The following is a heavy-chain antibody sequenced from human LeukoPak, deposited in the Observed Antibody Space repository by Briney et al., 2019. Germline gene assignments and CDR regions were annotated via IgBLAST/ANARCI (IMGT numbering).Heavy chain of an antibody. CDR1: GGSISSYY. CDR2: IYHSGST. J-gene: IGHJ4*02. V-gene: IGHV4-59*01. Sequence: PSETLSLTCTVSGGSISSYYWSWIRQPPGKGLEWIGYIYHSGSTNYNPSLKSRVTISVDTSKNQFSLKLSSVTAADTAVYYCARGSLAAAGFQAFGDWGQGTLVTVSS. D-gene: IGHD6-13*01. CDR3: ARGSLAAAGFQAFGD.